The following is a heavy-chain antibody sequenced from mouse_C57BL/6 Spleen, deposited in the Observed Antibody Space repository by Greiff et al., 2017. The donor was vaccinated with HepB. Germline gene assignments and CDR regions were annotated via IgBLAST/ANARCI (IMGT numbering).Heavy chain of an antibody. D-gene: IGHD2-2*01. CDR1: GYTFTSYW. CDR3: ARRANGYPYYFDY. Sequence: QVQLQQSGAELVMPGASVKLSCKASGYTFTSYWMHWVKQRPGQGLEWIGEIDPSDSYTNYNQKFKGKATLTVDTSSSTAYMQLSSLTSEDSAVYYCARRANGYPYYFDYWGQGTTLTVSS. J-gene: IGHJ2*01. V-gene: IGHV1-69*01. CDR2: IDPSDSYT.